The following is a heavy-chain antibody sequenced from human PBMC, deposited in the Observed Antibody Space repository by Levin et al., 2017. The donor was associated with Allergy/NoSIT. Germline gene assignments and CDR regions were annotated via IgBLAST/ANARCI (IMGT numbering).Heavy chain of an antibody. CDR2: INSDGTNT. V-gene: IGHV3-74*01. CDR1: GFTFSRHW. J-gene: IGHJ4*02. CDR3: ARGGCSSTSCLDL. D-gene: IGHD2-2*01. Sequence: GESLKISCAASGFTFSRHWMHWVRHTPGKGLVWVSHINSDGTNTNYADSVKGRFTISRDNAKSTLYLQMDSLRAEDTAVFYCARGGCSSTSCLDLWGQGTLVTVSS.